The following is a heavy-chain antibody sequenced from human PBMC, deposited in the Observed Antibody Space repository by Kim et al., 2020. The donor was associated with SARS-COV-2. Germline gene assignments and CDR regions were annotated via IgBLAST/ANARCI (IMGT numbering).Heavy chain of an antibody. CDR3: AKGGKYRIGVNWFDP. J-gene: IGHJ5*02. Sequence: SVKGRFNITGDNAKNSLYLQMNSLRAEDTALYYCAKGGKYRIGVNWFDPWGQGTLVTVSS. V-gene: IGHV3-9*01. D-gene: IGHD2-8*01.